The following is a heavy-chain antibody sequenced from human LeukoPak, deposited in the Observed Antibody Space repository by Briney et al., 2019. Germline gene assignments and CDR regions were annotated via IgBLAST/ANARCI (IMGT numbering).Heavy chain of an antibody. D-gene: IGHD3-16*01. CDR2: IKQDGSEK. V-gene: IGHV3-7*03. CDR3: ARDPGEDY. CDR1: GFTFSSYW. J-gene: IGHJ4*02. Sequence: GGYLRLSCAASGFTFSSYWKSWVRQAPGKGLEWVANIKQDGSEKYYVDSVKGRFTISRDNAKNSLYLQMNSLRAEDTAVYYCARDPGEDYWGQGTLVTVSS.